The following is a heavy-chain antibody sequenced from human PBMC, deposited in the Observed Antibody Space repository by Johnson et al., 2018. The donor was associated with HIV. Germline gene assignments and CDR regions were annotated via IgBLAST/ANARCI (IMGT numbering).Heavy chain of an antibody. J-gene: IGHJ3*01. CDR2: INWNGGST. D-gene: IGHD3-22*01. V-gene: IGHV3-20*04. Sequence: VQLVESGGGVVRPGGSLRLSCAASGFTFDDYGMSWVRQAPGKGLEWVPGINWNGGSTGYADSVKGRFTISRDSAKNSLYLQMNRLRAEDTALYYCARGVSSGYYSNAFDVWGQGTMATVSS. CDR1: GFTFDDYG. CDR3: ARGVSSGYYSNAFDV.